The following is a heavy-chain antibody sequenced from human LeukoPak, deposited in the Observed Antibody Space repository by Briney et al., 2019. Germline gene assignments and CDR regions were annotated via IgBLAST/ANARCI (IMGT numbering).Heavy chain of an antibody. CDR2: VNPNSGNT. CDR3: ARGGKYTVTTLDY. J-gene: IGHJ4*02. Sequence: ASVKVSCKASGYTFTNYDLNWVRQVTGQGLEWMGWVNPNSGNTGYAQDFQGRVSMTTNTSESTAYMELSSLRFNDTAVYYCARGGKYTVTTLDYWGQGTLVTVSS. D-gene: IGHD4-17*01. V-gene: IGHV1-8*01. CDR1: GYTFTNYD.